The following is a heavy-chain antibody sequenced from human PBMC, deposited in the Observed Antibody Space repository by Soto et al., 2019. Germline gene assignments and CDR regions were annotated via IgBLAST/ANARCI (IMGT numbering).Heavy chain of an antibody. D-gene: IGHD3-3*01. V-gene: IGHV4-59*01. J-gene: IGHJ4*02. CDR3: ASGGASSRYFDY. CDR2: ISYSGST. Sequence: QVQLQESGPGLVKPSETLSLTCTVSGASISGDYWSWVRQPPGKGLEWIAWISYSGSTNYNPSFESRVTISVDTSKKQFSLNLSSVTAADTAVYYCASGGASSRYFDYWGQGILVTVSS. CDR1: GASISGDY.